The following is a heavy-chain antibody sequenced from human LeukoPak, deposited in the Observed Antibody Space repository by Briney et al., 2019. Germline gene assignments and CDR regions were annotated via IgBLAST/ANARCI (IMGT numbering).Heavy chain of an antibody. V-gene: IGHV5-51*01. CDR3: ASQREYYYGSGSSYDAFDI. CDR2: IYPGDSET. Sequence: GESLKISCKGSGYSFTSYWIVWARQIPGKGLEWMGIIYPGDSETRYSPSFQGQVTISADKSISTAYLQWSSLKASDTAMYYCASQREYYYGSGSSYDAFDIWGQGTMVTVSS. CDR1: GYSFTSYW. J-gene: IGHJ3*02. D-gene: IGHD3-10*01.